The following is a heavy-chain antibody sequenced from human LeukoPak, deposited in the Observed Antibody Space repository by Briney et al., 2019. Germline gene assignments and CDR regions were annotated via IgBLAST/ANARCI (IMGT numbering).Heavy chain of an antibody. CDR3: ARGDTGYSSSSY. CDR2: IYYSGT. CDR1: GGSISSYY. J-gene: IGHJ4*02. V-gene: IGHV4-59*01. Sequence: SETLSLTCTVSGGSISSYYWGWIRQPPGKGLEWIGYIYYSGTNYNPSLNSRVTISLDTSKNQFSLKVKSVTAADTAVYYCARGDTGYSSSSYWGQGTLVTVSS. D-gene: IGHD6-13*01.